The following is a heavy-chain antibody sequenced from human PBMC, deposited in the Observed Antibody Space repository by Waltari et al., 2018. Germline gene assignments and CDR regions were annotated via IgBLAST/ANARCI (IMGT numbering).Heavy chain of an antibody. CDR1: GGSIRSRGSY. CDR2: ISYSGIT. D-gene: IGHD3-3*02. Sequence: QLQLQESGPGLVKPSETLSLTCTVPGGSIRSRGSYWGWIRQPPGKGLEWIGSISYSGITYYNTSLMSRVTISVDTSKNQFSLKLTSVIAAETAVFYCARFSKSANWIDPWGQGTLVTVSS. J-gene: IGHJ5*02. V-gene: IGHV4-39*01. CDR3: ARFSKSANWIDP.